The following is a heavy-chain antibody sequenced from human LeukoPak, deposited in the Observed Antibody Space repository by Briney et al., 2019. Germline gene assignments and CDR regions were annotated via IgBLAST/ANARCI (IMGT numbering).Heavy chain of an antibody. J-gene: IGHJ5*02. Sequence: ASVKASCKASGFTFTGYYLHWVRQAPGRGLEWMGLIKPNTGDTKYAQNFQGRVSMTRDTSITTAYMELSGLRSDDTAVYYCVRDRPNNWFDPWGQGTLVTVSS. CDR3: VRDRPNNWFDP. CDR1: GFTFTGYY. V-gene: IGHV1-2*02. CDR2: IKPNTGDT.